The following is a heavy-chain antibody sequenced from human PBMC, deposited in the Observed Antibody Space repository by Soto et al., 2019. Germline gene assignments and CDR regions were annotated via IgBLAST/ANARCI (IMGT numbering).Heavy chain of an antibody. D-gene: IGHD1-26*01. CDR3: ARDGPAYSLGGSHNGYYYGMDV. CDR1: GYTFTSYA. Sequence: ASVKVSCKASGYTFTSYAIHWVRQAPGQRLEWMGWINAGNGNTKYSQKFQGRVTITRDTSASTAYMELSSLRSEDTAVYYCARDGPAYSLGGSHNGYYYGMDVWGQGTTVTVSS. J-gene: IGHJ6*02. V-gene: IGHV1-3*01. CDR2: INAGNGNT.